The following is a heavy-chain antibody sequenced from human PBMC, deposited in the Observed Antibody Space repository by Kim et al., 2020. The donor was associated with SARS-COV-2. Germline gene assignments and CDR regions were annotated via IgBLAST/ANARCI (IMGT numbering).Heavy chain of an antibody. CDR1: GYSFTSYW. CDR3: ARYYYGGNPDREFDD. J-gene: IGHJ4*02. D-gene: IGHD3-10*01. CDR2: IYPGDSDT. Sequence: GESLKISCKGSGYSFTSYWIGWVRQMPGKGLEWMGIIYPGDSDTRYSPSFQGQVTISADKSISTAYLQWSSLKAADTAMYYCARYYYGGNPDREFDDWGQGTLVTVSS. V-gene: IGHV5-51*01.